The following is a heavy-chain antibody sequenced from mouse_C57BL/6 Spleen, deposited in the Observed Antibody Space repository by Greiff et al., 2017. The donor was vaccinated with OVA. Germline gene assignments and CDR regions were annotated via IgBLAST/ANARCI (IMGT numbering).Heavy chain of an antibody. J-gene: IGHJ3*01. Sequence: VQLKQSGPGLVKPSQSLSLTCSVTGYSITSGYYWNWIRQFPGNKLEWMGYISYDGSNNYNPSLKNRISITRDTSKNQFFLKLKSETTEDTATDYCAKGNYGRNAYWGQGTLVTVSA. V-gene: IGHV3-6*01. CDR3: AKGNYGRNAY. CDR2: ISYDGSN. CDR1: GYSITSGYY. D-gene: IGHD1-1*02.